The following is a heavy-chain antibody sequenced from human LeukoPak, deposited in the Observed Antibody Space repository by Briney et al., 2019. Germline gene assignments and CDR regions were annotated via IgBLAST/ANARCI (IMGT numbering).Heavy chain of an antibody. D-gene: IGHD3-10*01. V-gene: IGHV1-2*02. CDR3: ARSDTYYGSGSYYEGPFDY. Sequence: ASVKVSCKASGYTFTGYYMHWVRQAPGQGLEWMGWINPNSGGTNYAQKFQGRVTMTRDTSISTAYMELSRLRSDDTAVYYCARSDTYYGSGSYYEGPFDYWGQGTLVTVSS. CDR2: INPNSGGT. CDR1: GYTFTGYY. J-gene: IGHJ4*02.